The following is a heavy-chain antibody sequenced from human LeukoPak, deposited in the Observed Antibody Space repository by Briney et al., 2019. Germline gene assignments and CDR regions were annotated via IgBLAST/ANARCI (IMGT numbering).Heavy chain of an antibody. V-gene: IGHV3-48*03. J-gene: IGHJ3*02. CDR2: ISSSGSTI. Sequence: AGGSLRLSCAASGFTFSSYEMNWVRQAPGKGLEGVSYISSSGSTIYYADSVKGRFTISRDNAKNSLYLQMNSLRAEDTAVYYCARDHYYDKAFDIWGQGTMVTVSS. CDR1: GFTFSSYE. D-gene: IGHD3-22*01. CDR3: ARDHYYDKAFDI.